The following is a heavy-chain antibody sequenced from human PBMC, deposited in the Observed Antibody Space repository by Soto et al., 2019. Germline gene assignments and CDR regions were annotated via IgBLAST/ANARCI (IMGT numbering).Heavy chain of an antibody. CDR1: GYSFTDYH. CDR2: INPKSGGT. J-gene: IGHJ6*02. V-gene: IGHV1-2*01. CDR3: ARGHSTDCANGVCSFFYNHGMDV. D-gene: IGHD2-8*01. Sequence: ASVKVSCKASGYSFTDYHIHWVRQAPGQGVEWLGRINPKSGGTSTAQKFEGWVTSTRDRSISTANMALTRLRTDDTAVYFCARGHSTDCANGVCSFFYNHGMDVWGQGTTVTVSS.